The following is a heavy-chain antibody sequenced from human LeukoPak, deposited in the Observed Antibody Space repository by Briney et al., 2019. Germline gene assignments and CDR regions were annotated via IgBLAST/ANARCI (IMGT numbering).Heavy chain of an antibody. CDR1: GGSISSYY. D-gene: IGHD2-15*01. V-gene: IGHV4-59*12. CDR2: IYYSGST. J-gene: IGHJ4*02. CDR3: ARDVAPRRGHFDY. Sequence: PSETLSLTCTVSGGSISSYYWSWIRQPPGKGLEWIGYIYYSGSTNYNPSLKSRVTISVDKSKNQFSLKLSSVTAADTAVYYCARDVAPRRGHFDYWGQGTLVTVSS.